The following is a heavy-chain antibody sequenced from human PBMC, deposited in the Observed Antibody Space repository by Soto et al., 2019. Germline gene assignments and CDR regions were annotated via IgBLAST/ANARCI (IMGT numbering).Heavy chain of an antibody. CDR3: ASDIAVPGTTVGAIDI. D-gene: IGHD1-1*01. CDR2: ISFDGNNK. V-gene: IGHV3-30-3*01. Sequence: QVQLVESGGGVVQPGRSLRLSCAASGFTFSDHAMHWVRQAPGKGLEWVAVISFDGNNKYYPDSVKGPFSISRDNSKDTLYLQRNSLRAEDTALYDCASDIAVPGTTVGAIDIWGQGTMVTVSS. CDR1: GFTFSDHA. J-gene: IGHJ3*02.